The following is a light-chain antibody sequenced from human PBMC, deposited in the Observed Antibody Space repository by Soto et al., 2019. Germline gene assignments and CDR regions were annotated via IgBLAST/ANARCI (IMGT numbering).Light chain of an antibody. V-gene: IGKV3-15*01. CDR1: QSVSSN. Sequence: EIVMTQSPATLSVSPGERATLSCRASQSVSSNLACYQQKPGQAPRLLLYGASTRATGIPARFSGSRSGTEFTLTISSLLSEDFAVDYCQQYNNWPPGTFGQGTKLEIK. CDR2: GAS. CDR3: QQYNNWPPGT. J-gene: IGKJ2*01.